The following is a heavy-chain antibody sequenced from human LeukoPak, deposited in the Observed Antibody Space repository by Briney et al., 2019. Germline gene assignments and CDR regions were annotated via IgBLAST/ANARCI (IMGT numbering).Heavy chain of an antibody. V-gene: IGHV1-69*05. J-gene: IGHJ4*02. CDR3: ARDLGYSSGWYRYYFDY. D-gene: IGHD6-19*01. Sequence: ASAKVSCKASGGTFSSYAISWVRQAPGQGLEWMGRIIPIFGTANYAQKFQGRVTITTDESTSTAYMELSSLRSEDTAVYYCARDLGYSSGWYRYYFDYWGQGTLVTVSS. CDR1: GGTFSSYA. CDR2: IIPIFGTA.